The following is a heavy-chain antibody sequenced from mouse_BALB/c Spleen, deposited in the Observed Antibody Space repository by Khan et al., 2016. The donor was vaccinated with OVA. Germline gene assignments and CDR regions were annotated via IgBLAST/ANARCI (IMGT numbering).Heavy chain of an antibody. D-gene: IGHD1-1*01. J-gene: IGHJ3*01. V-gene: IGHV5-6*01. CDR3: ARVAYYYDSEGFAY. Sequence: VELVESGGDLVKPGGSLKLSCTASGFTFSTYGMSWVRQTPDKRLEWVATVSTGGSYTYYPDSVKGRFTISSDHAKNTLYLQMSSMKSEDTAMFSCARVAYYYDSEGFAYWGQGTLVTVSA. CDR2: VSTGGSYT. CDR1: GFTFSTYG.